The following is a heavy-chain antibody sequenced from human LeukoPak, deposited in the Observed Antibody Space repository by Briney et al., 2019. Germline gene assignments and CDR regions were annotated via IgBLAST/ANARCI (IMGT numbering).Heavy chain of an antibody. CDR2: LSADGGAT. D-gene: IGHD3-16*01. Sequence: GGSLRLSCAASGFTFSSYAMSWVRQAPGKGLEWVSALSADGGATYYADSVKGRLTISRDNSKNTLYLQMNSLRVEDTAVYSCAKLVNSFTAYWGQGSLVTVSS. J-gene: IGHJ4*02. V-gene: IGHV3-23*01. CDR1: GFTFSSYA. CDR3: AKLVNSFTAY.